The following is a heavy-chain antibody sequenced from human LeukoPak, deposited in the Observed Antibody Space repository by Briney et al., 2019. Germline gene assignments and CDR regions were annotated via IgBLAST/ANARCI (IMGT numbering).Heavy chain of an antibody. V-gene: IGHV1-69*13. D-gene: IGHD3-3*01. CDR3: ARGLHYYFWSGYWFDY. CDR2: IIPFFGTA. J-gene: IGHJ4*02. CDR1: GGTFSSYA. Sequence: GASVKVSCKASGGTFSSYAISWVRQAPGQGLEWMGGIIPFFGTANYAQKFQGRVTITADESTSTAYMELSSLRSEDTAVYYCARGLHYYFWSGYWFDYWGQGTLVTVSS.